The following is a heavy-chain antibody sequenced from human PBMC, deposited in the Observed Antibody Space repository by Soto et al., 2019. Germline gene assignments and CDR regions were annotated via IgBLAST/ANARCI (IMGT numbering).Heavy chain of an antibody. CDR2: ISGDGGST. V-gene: IGHV3-43*02. Sequence: GGSLRLSCAASGFTFDDYAMQWARQAQGKGLEWVSRISGDGGSTYKEDTGKGPFTISRDNRKNSLYLQMNSLRTEDTQLYYCAKDLTDGCNSGDFDYWGQGSLVTVSS. CDR3: AKDLTDGCNSGDFDY. D-gene: IGHD3-9*01. CDR1: GFTFDDYA. J-gene: IGHJ4*02.